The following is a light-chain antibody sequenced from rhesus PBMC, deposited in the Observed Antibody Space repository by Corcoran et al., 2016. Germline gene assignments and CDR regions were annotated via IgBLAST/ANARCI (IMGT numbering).Light chain of an antibody. V-gene: IGKV3-10*01. CDR3: YQHSSGYS. CDR1: QSVSSY. CDR2: GAS. Sequence: QVILTQSPATLSLSPGERATLSCRASQSVSSYLAWYQQKPGDAPRLLISGASSRATGIPDRFSGSGSGTDFTLTISSLEPEDVGVYHCYQHSSGYSFGQGTKVEIK. J-gene: IGKJ2*01.